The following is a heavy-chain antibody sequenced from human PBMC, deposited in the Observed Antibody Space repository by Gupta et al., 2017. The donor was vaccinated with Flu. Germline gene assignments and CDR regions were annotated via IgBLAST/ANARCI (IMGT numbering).Heavy chain of an antibody. D-gene: IGHD6-13*01. Sequence: QVQLVQSGAEVKKPGASVKVSCKASGYTFTSYYMHWVRQAPGQGLEWMGIINPSGGSTSYAQKFQGRVTMTRDTSTSTVYMELSSLRSEDTAVYYCARVIAAAGTGLWYYYGMDVWGQGTTVTVSS. J-gene: IGHJ6*02. CDR3: ARVIAAAGTGLWYYYGMDV. CDR1: GYTFTSYY. CDR2: INPSGGST. V-gene: IGHV1-46*01.